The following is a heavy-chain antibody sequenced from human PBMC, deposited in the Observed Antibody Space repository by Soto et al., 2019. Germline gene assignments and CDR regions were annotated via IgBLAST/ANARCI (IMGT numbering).Heavy chain of an antibody. J-gene: IGHJ3*02. CDR1: GGSISSGGYY. D-gene: IGHD3-16*02. Sequence: SEALSLTCTVSGGSISSGGYYWCCIRQHPGKGLEWIGYIYYSGSTNYNPSLKSRVTISVDTSKYQFSLKLSSVTAADTAVYYCARAPSYYYFWGSYRQDAFYIRGRGTIVTVS. CDR2: IYYSGST. CDR3: ARAPSYYYFWGSYRQDAFYI. V-gene: IGHV4-61*08.